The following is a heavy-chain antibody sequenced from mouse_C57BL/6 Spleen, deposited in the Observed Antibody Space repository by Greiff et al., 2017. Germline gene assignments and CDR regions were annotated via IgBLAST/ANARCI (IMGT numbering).Heavy chain of an antibody. CDR1: GYTFTGYW. D-gene: IGHD1-1*01. V-gene: IGHV1-9*01. CDR2: ILPGSGST. Sequence: QVQLQQSGAELMKPGASVKLSCKATGYTFTGYWIEWVKQRPGHGLEWIGEILPGSGSTNYNEKFKGKATFTAYTSSNTAYMQLSSLTTEDSAIYYCARRALGSSYGYAMDYWGQGTSVTVSS. CDR3: ARRALGSSYGYAMDY. J-gene: IGHJ4*01.